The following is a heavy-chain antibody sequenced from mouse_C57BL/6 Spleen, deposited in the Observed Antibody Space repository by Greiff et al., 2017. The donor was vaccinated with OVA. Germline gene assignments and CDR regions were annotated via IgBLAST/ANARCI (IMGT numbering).Heavy chain of an antibody. Sequence: QVQLQQSGAELVMPGASVKLSCKASGYTFTSYWMHWVKQRHGQGLEWIGEIDPSDSYTNYNQKFKGKSTLTVDKSSSTAYMQLSSLTSEDSAVYYCASFSLYYGYDGGFAYWGQGTLVTVSA. CDR1: GYTFTSYW. CDR2: IDPSDSYT. V-gene: IGHV1-69*01. J-gene: IGHJ3*01. CDR3: ASFSLYYGYDGGFAY. D-gene: IGHD2-2*01.